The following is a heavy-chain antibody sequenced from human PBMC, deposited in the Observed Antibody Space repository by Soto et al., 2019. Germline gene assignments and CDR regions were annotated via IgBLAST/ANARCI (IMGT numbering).Heavy chain of an antibody. CDR1: GYSFSDYT. J-gene: IGHJ6*02. Sequence: QVHLVQSGAEVKKPGASVKVSCKASGYSFSDYTIHWVRRAPRQPPEWMARINTGTASTEYSQKFQGRVTITRDTSATTAYMDLSSLRSEDTAVYYCARGPQDSYGMDVWGQGATVTVS. V-gene: IGHV1-3*04. CDR2: INTGTAST. CDR3: ARGPQDSYGMDV.